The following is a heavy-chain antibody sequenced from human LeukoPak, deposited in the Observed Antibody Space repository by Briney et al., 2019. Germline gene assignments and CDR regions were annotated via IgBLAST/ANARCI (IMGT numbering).Heavy chain of an antibody. CDR3: AKDGGYSAKIYYMDV. CDR2: ISAGGGSR. J-gene: IGHJ6*03. V-gene: IGHV3-23*01. Sequence: PGGSLRLSCAASGFTFSSYAMSWVRQAPGKGLEWVSGISAGGGSRYYADFVEGRFTISRDNSKNTLYLEVNSLRAEDTAVYNCAKDGGYSAKIYYMDVWGKGTTVTVSS. CDR1: GFTFSSYA. D-gene: IGHD5-12*01.